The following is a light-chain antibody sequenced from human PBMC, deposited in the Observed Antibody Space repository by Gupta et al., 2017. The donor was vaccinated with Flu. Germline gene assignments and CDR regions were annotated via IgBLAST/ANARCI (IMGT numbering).Light chain of an antibody. V-gene: IGLV3-9*01. CDR1: NLGDEN. Sequence: SSELTQPLSLSVALGHTAGITCCANNLGDENVHWYQQKPGQAPVLVIYRDFSRASGVAERFYAANSGNTATLTMSRAQVGDEANYYCQVWDRSTANVVFGGGTKLTVL. J-gene: IGLJ2*01. CDR2: RDF. CDR3: QVWDRSTANVV.